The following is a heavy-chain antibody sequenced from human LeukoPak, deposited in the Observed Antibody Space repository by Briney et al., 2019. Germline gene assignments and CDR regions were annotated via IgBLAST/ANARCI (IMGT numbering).Heavy chain of an antibody. D-gene: IGHD1-26*01. Sequence: ASVKVSCKASGYSFTGYYMHWVRQAPGQGLEWMGWINPNSGGTIYAQKFQGRVTMTGDTSISTAYMELSRLRSDDTAVYYCARDPSIVGATPYYHHFGMDVWGQGTTVTVSS. CDR1: GYSFTGYY. J-gene: IGHJ6*02. CDR2: INPNSGGT. V-gene: IGHV1-2*02. CDR3: ARDPSIVGATPYYHHFGMDV.